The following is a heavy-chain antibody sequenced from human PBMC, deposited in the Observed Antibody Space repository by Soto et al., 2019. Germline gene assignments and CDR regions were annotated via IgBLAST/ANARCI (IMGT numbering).Heavy chain of an antibody. CDR2: TSAYNGNT. Sequence: ASVKVSCKASGYTFTSYGISWVRQAPGQGLEWMGWTSAYNGNTNYAQKLQGRVTISVDTSKNQFSLKLSSVTAADTAVYYCAREGDYVFDYWGQGTLVTVSS. CDR3: AREGDYVFDY. D-gene: IGHD4-17*01. CDR1: GYTFTSYG. J-gene: IGHJ4*02. V-gene: IGHV1-18*01.